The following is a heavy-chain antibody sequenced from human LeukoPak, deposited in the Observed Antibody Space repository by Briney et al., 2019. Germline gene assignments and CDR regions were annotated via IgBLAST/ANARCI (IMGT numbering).Heavy chain of an antibody. CDR2: VDHTGST. CDR3: ARGRVSSSTWYSTYYYYFYMDV. D-gene: IGHD4-11*01. Sequence: SETLSLTCTVSDDPITMYYWTWIRQPPGKGLEWIGYVDHTGSTKFNPSLNGRVSISRDTSKNLFSLRLRSVTAADTAVYFCARGRVSSSTWYSTYYYYFYMDVWGKGTTVTVSS. CDR1: DDPITMYY. J-gene: IGHJ6*03. V-gene: IGHV4-59*01.